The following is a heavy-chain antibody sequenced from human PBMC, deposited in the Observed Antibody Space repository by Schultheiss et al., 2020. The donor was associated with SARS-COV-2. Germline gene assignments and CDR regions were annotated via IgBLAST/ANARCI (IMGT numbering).Heavy chain of an antibody. CDR2: ISWNSGSI. D-gene: IGHD5-24*01. J-gene: IGHJ4*02. CDR3: VSAAGYNSRFDY. V-gene: IGHV3-9*01. CDR1: GFTFDDYA. Sequence: GGSLRLSCAASGFTFDDYAMHWVRQAPGKGLEWVSGISWNSGSIGYADSVKGRFTISRDNAKNSLYLQMNSLRAEDTALYYCVSAAGYNSRFDYWGRGTLVTVSS.